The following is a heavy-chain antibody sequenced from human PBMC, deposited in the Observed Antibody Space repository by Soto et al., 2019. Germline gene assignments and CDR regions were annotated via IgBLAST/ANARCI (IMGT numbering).Heavy chain of an antibody. D-gene: IGHD3-9*01. CDR1: VFPFDAYT. CDR3: AKDSYDILTGRQRYFES. CDR2: ISWDGGVT. Sequence: PVGSLRLSCASSVFPFDAYTMHWARQSPGKCLEWVSLISWDGGVTYYTDSVKGRFTISRDNSKNSLYLQMNSLRPEDTAFYYCAKDSYDILTGRQRYFESWGPGTLVIVSS. V-gene: IGHV3-43*01. J-gene: IGHJ4*02.